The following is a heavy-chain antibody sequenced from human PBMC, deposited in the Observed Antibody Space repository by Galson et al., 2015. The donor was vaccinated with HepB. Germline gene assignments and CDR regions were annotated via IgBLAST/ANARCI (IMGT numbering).Heavy chain of an antibody. CDR3: ARKFGGYCSGGSCYGVFDY. CDR1: GYSFTSYW. D-gene: IGHD2-15*01. V-gene: IGHV5-10-1*01. Sequence: QSGAEVKKPGESLRISCKGSGYSFTSYWISWVRQMPGKGLEWMGRIDPSDSYTNYSPSFQGHVTISADKSISTAYLQWSSLKASDTAMYYCARKFGGYCSGGSCYGVFDYWGQGTLVTVSS. J-gene: IGHJ4*02. CDR2: IDPSDSYT.